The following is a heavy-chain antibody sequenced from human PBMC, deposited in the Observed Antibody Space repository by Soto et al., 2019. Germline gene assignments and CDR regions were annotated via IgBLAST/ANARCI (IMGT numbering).Heavy chain of an antibody. CDR2: ISGSSAST. Sequence: EVRLLESGGGLRQPGGSLRLSCSASGFTFKNYAMTWVRQAPGKGLDWVSSISGSSASTYYADSVMGRFTISRDNSKNTLYLQMNSLRAEDTALYYCAKESDIVVVLSSGGDVWGQGTTVIVSS. CDR1: GFTFKNYA. J-gene: IGHJ6*02. V-gene: IGHV3-23*01. CDR3: AKESDIVVVLSSGGDV. D-gene: IGHD2-2*01.